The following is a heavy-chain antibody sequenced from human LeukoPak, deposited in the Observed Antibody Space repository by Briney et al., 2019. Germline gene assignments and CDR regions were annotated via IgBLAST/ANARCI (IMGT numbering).Heavy chain of an antibody. Sequence: GESLKPSCKGSGYLFTNYLIGWVRQMPRKGLDGMGIIYPGYSDTRYSPSFQGQVTISAAKSISPAYLQWSSLQASDTAMYYCARLGDYGGNPYDYWGQGTLVTVSS. CDR3: ARLGDYGGNPYDY. J-gene: IGHJ4*02. D-gene: IGHD4-23*01. V-gene: IGHV5-51*01. CDR2: IYPGYSDT. CDR1: GYLFTNYL.